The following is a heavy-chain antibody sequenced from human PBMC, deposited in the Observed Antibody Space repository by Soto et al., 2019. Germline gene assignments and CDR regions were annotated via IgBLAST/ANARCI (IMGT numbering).Heavy chain of an antibody. CDR1: GFTFSSYG. J-gene: IGHJ3*02. V-gene: IGHV3-30*18. CDR2: IPYDGSNK. CDR3: AKGVSDAFDI. Sequence: QVQLVESGGGVVQPGRSLRLSCAASGFTFSSYGMHWVRQAPGKGLEWVAVIPYDGSNKYYADSVKGRFTISRDNSKNTLYLQMNSLRAEDTAVYYCAKGVSDAFDIWGQGTMVTVSS.